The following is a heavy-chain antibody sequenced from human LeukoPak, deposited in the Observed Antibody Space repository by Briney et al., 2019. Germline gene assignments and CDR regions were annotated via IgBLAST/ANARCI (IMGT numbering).Heavy chain of an antibody. CDR2: INHSGST. V-gene: IGHV4-34*01. CDR3: ARHPYDYGDHYYFYYYMDV. CDR1: GGSISSYY. Sequence: SETLSLTCTVSGGSISSYYWSWIRQPPGKGLEWIGEINHSGSTNYNPSLKSRVTISVDTSKNQFSLKLSSVTAADTAVYYCARHPYDYGDHYYFYYYMDVWGKGTTVTVSS. D-gene: IGHD4-17*01. J-gene: IGHJ6*03.